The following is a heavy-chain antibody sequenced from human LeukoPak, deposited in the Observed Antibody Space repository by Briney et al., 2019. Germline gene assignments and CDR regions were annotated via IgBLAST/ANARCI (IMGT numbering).Heavy chain of an antibody. D-gene: IGHD2-2*01. Sequence: PGGSLRLSCGASGLTFSSYVMPWLRRSPGKRVEWVSLFCGCCGTIFYGVPVKGRFPISRDISKHALYLQMNGLRVEDSAVYYCARGYANGCSPDYWGQGTQVTVSS. V-gene: IGHV3-23*01. CDR3: ARGYANGCSPDY. J-gene: IGHJ4*02. CDR1: GLTFSSYV. CDR2: FCGCCGTI.